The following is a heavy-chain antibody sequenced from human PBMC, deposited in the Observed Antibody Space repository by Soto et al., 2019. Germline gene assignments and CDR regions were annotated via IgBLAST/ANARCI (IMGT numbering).Heavy chain of an antibody. Sequence: GGSLRLSCAASGFTFSSYSMNWVRQAPGKGLEWVSYISSSSSTIYYADSVKGRFTISRDNAKNSLYLQMNSLRAKDTAVYYCAIRASYYDSSGYFDYWGQGTLVTVSS. D-gene: IGHD3-22*01. J-gene: IGHJ4*02. CDR3: AIRASYYDSSGYFDY. CDR2: ISSSSSTI. CDR1: GFTFSSYS. V-gene: IGHV3-48*01.